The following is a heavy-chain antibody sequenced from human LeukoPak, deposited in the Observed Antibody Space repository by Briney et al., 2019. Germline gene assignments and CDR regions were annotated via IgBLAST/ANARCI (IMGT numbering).Heavy chain of an antibody. Sequence: PSETLSLTCTVSGGSISSYYWSWIRQPPGKGLEWIGYIYYSGSTNYNPSLKSRVTISVDTSKNQFSLKLSSVTAADTAVYYCAMAGYCSSTSCYLFPHYYYYYGVDVWGQGTTVTVSS. CDR1: GGSISSYY. D-gene: IGHD2-2*01. CDR2: IYYSGST. CDR3: AMAGYCSSTSCYLFPHYYYYYGVDV. J-gene: IGHJ6*02. V-gene: IGHV4-59*01.